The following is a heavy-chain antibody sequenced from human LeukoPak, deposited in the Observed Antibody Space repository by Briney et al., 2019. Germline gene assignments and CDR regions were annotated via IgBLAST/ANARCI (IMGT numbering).Heavy chain of an antibody. D-gene: IGHD6-19*01. CDR1: GFTFSTYA. J-gene: IGHJ2*01. V-gene: IGHV3-23*01. CDR2: ICGNSENT. CDR3: AKGGRREQWLVQGIYWCFDV. Sequence: GGSLRLSCAASGFTFSTYAMSWVRQAPGRGLEWVSGICGNSENTYYADSVKGRFTISRDNSKNTLYLQMNSLRAEDTAVYYCAKGGRREQWLVQGIYWCFDVWGRGTLVTVSS.